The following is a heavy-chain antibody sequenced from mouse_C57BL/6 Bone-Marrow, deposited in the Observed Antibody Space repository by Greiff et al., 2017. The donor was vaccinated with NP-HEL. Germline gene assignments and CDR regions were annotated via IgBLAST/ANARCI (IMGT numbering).Heavy chain of an antibody. CDR1: GIDFSRYW. CDR2: INPDSSTI. D-gene: IGHD2-12*01. J-gene: IGHJ3*01. V-gene: IGHV4-1*01. CDR3: ARPLRRGTWFAY. Sequence: EVKLQESGGGLVQPGGSLKLSCAASGIDFSRYWMSWVRRAPGKGLEWIGEINPDSSTINYAPSLKDKFIISRDNAKNTLYLQMSKVRSEDTALYYCARPLRRGTWFAYWGQGTLVTVSA.